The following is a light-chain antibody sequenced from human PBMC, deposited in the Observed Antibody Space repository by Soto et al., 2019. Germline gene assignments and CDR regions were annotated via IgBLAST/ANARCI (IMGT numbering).Light chain of an antibody. CDR2: DAS. CDR3: QQYDSKLQT. J-gene: IGKJ1*01. CDR1: QSVRNSF. Sequence: EIVLTQSPGTLSLSTGARATLSCRASQSVRNSFLAWYQQKPGQPPRLIIYDASTRATATPERFSGSGSGTDLTLTISRLEPEDVEVYYCQQYDSKLQTFGHGTKVDIK. V-gene: IGKV3-20*01.